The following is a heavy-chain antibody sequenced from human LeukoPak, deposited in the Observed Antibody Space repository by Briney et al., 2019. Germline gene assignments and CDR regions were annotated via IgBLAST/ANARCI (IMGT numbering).Heavy chain of an antibody. Sequence: PSETLSLTCTVSGGSISGSNYYWSWIRQPPGKGLEWIGYIYYSGTTNYNPSLKSRVTISVDTSKNQFSLNLSSVTAADTAVYYCARANDFWSGYGIDNWGQGTLVTVSS. CDR2: IYYSGTT. CDR1: GGSISGSNYY. J-gene: IGHJ4*02. D-gene: IGHD3-3*01. V-gene: IGHV4-61*01. CDR3: ARANDFWSGYGIDN.